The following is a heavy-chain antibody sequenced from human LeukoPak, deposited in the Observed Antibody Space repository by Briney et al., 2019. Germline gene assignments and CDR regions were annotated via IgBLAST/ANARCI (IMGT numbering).Heavy chain of an antibody. CDR2: IWYDGSNK. Sequence: PGRSLRLSCAASGFTFSSYGMHWVRQAPGKGLEWVAVIWYDGSNKYYADSVKGRFTISRDNSKNTLYLQMNSLRAEDTAVYYCAKDTSSGRSTADYWGQGTMITVSS. D-gene: IGHD6-19*01. CDR1: GFTFSSYG. J-gene: IGHJ4*02. V-gene: IGHV3-33*06. CDR3: AKDTSSGRSTADY.